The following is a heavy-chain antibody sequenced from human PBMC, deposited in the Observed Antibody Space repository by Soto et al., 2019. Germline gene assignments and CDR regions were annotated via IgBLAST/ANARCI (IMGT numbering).Heavy chain of an antibody. V-gene: IGHV3-23*01. J-gene: IGHJ5*02. Sequence: PGGSLRLSCAASGFTFSSYAMRWVRQAPGKGLEWGSAISGSGGSTYYADAVKGRFTISRDNYKNTLYLQMNRLRAEDTAVYYCATRPDESFGELLDTAKWCDPWGEGTLVTVSS. CDR2: ISGSGGST. CDR3: ATRPDESFGELLDTAKWCDP. CDR1: GFTFSSYA. D-gene: IGHD3-10*01.